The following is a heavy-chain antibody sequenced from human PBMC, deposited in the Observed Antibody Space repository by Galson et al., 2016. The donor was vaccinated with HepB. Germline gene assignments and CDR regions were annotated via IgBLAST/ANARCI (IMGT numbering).Heavy chain of an antibody. V-gene: IGHV1-2*02. CDR1: GYSFTGYF. CDR2: IKSHSGGT. Sequence: SVKVSCKASGYSFTGYFIHWVRQAPGQGLEWMGLIKSHSGGTKYAQKFQGRVTLTRDTSTSTVYMELTSLRSDDTAVYFCAREFNRHTVTTFYYYGMDVWGQGTTVTVSS. J-gene: IGHJ6*02. CDR3: AREFNRHTVTTFYYYGMDV. D-gene: IGHD4-17*01.